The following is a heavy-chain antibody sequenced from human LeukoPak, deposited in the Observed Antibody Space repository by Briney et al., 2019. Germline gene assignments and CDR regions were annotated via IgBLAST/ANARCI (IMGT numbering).Heavy chain of an antibody. CDR1: GFTFSSYS. D-gene: IGHD4/OR15-4a*01. CDR2: ISVGGGST. Sequence: GGSLRLSCAASGFTFSSYSMNWVRQAPGKGLEWVSSISVGGGSTYYADSVKGRFTISRDNSKSTLYLHMNSLRAEDTAVYYCAKGLWPPFDFWGQGTLVTVSS. CDR3: AKGLWPPFDF. J-gene: IGHJ4*02. V-gene: IGHV3-23*01.